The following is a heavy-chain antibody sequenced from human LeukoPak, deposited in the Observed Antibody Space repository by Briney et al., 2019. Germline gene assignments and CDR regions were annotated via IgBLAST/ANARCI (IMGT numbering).Heavy chain of an antibody. CDR1: GFSSSDYD. D-gene: IGHD2-2*01. V-gene: IGHV3-11*05. CDR2: ISRSTTDT. J-gene: IGHJ1*01. CDR3: ARGGTRYFPH. Sequence: PGGSLRLSCAASGFSSSDYDMTWIRQAPGKGLERVSYISRSTTDTNYADSVKGRFTISRDNAKNSLYLQMNSLRTEDTAVYYCARGGTRYFPHWGQGTLVTVSS.